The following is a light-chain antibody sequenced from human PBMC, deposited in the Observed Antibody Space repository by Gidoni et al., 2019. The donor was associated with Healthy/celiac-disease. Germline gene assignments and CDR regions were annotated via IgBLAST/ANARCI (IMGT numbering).Light chain of an antibody. CDR1: QSVLYISHNKNY. CDR3: QQYYSTPLT. Sequence: DIVMTQSPDSLAVSLGERATINCKSSQSVLYISHNKNYLAWYQQKPGQPPKLLIYWASTRESGVPDRFSGSGSGTDFTLTISRLEAEDVAVYYCQQYYSTPLTFGGGTKVEIK. CDR2: WAS. J-gene: IGKJ4*02. V-gene: IGKV4-1*01.